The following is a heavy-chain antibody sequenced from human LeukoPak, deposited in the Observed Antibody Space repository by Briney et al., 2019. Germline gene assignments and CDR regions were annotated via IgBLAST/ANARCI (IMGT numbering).Heavy chain of an antibody. CDR3: ARAMGRGPFDY. CDR2: ISTSGST. J-gene: IGHJ4*02. V-gene: IGHV4-4*07. Sequence: SETLSLTCTVSGGSISSYYWSWIRQPAGKGLEWIGRISTSGSTYYNPSLKSRVTISVDTSKKQFSLKLTSVTAADTAVYYCARAMGRGPFDYWGQGTLVTVSS. D-gene: IGHD2-8*01. CDR1: GGSISSYY.